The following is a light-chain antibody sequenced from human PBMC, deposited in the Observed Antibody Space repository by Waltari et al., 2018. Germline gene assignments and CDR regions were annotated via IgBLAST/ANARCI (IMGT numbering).Light chain of an antibody. V-gene: IGLV7-43*01. J-gene: IGLJ3*02. CDR3: LLYYGGVWF. Sequence: QTVVTQEPSLTVSPGGTVTLTCASSTGAVISANMPSWFQQKPGQAPRSLIYSTTNTHSWTPARFSGSVLGGKAVLTLSAVQPEDEAEYYCLLYYGGVWFFGGGTKLT. CDR1: TGAVISANM. CDR2: STT.